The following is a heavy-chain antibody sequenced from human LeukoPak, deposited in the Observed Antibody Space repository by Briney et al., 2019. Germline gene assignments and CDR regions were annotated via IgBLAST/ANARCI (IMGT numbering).Heavy chain of an antibody. Sequence: GGSLRLSCAASGFTFSSYGMHWVRQAPGKGLEWVAVIWYDGSNKYYADSVKGRFTISRDNSKNTLYLQMNSLRAEDTAVYYCAKDRVDCSSTSCYTKFDSWGQGTLVTVSS. CDR3: AKDRVDCSSTSCYTKFDS. CDR2: IWYDGSNK. V-gene: IGHV3-33*06. J-gene: IGHJ4*02. CDR1: GFTFSSYG. D-gene: IGHD2-2*02.